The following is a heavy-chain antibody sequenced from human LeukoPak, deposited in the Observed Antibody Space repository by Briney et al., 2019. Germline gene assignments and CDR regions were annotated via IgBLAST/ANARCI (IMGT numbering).Heavy chain of an antibody. Sequence: GGSLRLSCAASGFTFSSYWMYWVRQALGKGLVWVSRINSDGSSTSYADSVEGRFTISRDNAKNTLYLQMNSLRAEDTAVYYCARVALRYLRGHYYGMDVWGKGTTVTVSS. D-gene: IGHD3-9*01. CDR2: INSDGSST. CDR1: GFTFSSYW. J-gene: IGHJ6*04. V-gene: IGHV3-74*01. CDR3: ARVALRYLRGHYYGMDV.